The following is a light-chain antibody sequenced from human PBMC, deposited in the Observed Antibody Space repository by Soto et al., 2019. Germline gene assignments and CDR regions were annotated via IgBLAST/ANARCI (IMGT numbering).Light chain of an antibody. Sequence: QSVLTQPPSASGTPGQRVTISCSGSSSNIGSNTVNWYQQLPGTAPKLLIYSNSNRPSGVPDRFSGSKSGTSASLAITGLQAEDEADYYCQSYDSSLSGYVFGTGTKSPS. J-gene: IGLJ1*01. CDR2: SNS. CDR1: SSNIGSNT. V-gene: IGLV1-44*01. CDR3: QSYDSSLSGYV.